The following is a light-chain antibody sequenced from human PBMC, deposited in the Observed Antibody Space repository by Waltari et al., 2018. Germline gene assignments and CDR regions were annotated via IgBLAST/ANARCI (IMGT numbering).Light chain of an antibody. Sequence: DIVLTQSPGTLSLSPGERATLSCRASQTVSRSYLTWYQQKPGQAPRLLMYGVSSRAAGIPDRFSGSGSGTDFTLTINRLQPEDFAVYYCQQYETSPWTFGQGTKVEIK. CDR2: GVS. J-gene: IGKJ1*01. V-gene: IGKV3-20*01. CDR3: QQYETSPWT. CDR1: QTVSRSY.